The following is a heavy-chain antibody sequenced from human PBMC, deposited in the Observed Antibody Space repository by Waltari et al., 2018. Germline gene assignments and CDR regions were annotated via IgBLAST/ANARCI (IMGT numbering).Heavy chain of an antibody. CDR2: FDPEDGET. V-gene: IGHV1-24*01. J-gene: IGHJ3*02. Sequence: QVQLVQSGAEVKKPGASVKVSCKVSGYTLTELSRHWVRQAPGKGLEWMGGFDPEDGETIYAQKFQGRVTMTEDRSTDTAYMEMSSLRSEDTAVYYWATGNPGYSSGGPEGGAFDIWGKGTMVTV. CDR3: ATGNPGYSSGGPEGGAFDI. D-gene: IGHD6-19*01. CDR1: GYTLTELS.